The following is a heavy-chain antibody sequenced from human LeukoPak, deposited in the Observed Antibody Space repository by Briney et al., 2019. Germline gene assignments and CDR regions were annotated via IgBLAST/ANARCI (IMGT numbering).Heavy chain of an antibody. CDR2: INPNSGGT. CDR1: GYTFTGYY. CDR3: ADGGYSSGWYLSV. D-gene: IGHD6-19*01. V-gene: IGHV1-2*02. Sequence: ASVKVSCKASGYTFTGYYMHWVRQAPGQGLEWMGCINPNSGGTNYAQKFQGRVTMTRDTSISTAYMELSRLRSDDTAVYYCADGGYSSGWYLSVWGQGTLVTVSS. J-gene: IGHJ4*02.